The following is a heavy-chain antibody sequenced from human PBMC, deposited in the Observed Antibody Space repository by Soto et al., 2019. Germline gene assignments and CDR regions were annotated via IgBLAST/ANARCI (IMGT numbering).Heavy chain of an antibody. CDR2: IGTSDNNI. J-gene: IGHJ4*02. CDR3: AREELNCGGDCFAF. CDR1: GFTFTSYE. Sequence: PGGSLRLSCAASGFTFTSYEFNWVRQAPGKGLEWISYIGTSDNNIYYADSVKGRFTVSRDNARNSLYLQMNSLGAEDTAIYYCAREELNCGGDCFAFWGQGALVTVSS. V-gene: IGHV3-48*03. D-gene: IGHD2-21*01.